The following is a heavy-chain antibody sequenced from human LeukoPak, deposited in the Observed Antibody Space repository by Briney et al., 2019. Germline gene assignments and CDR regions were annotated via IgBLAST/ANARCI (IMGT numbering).Heavy chain of an antibody. Sequence: KPGGSLRLSCAASGFTFSSYSMNWVRQAPGKGLEWVSAISSSSSYIYYADSVKGRFTISRDNAKNSLYLQMNSLRAEDTAVYYCAREGRSYDCVWGSYRSSFDYWGQGTLVTVSS. D-gene: IGHD3-16*02. J-gene: IGHJ4*02. CDR3: AREGRSYDCVWGSYRSSFDY. CDR2: ISSSSSYI. CDR1: GFTFSSYS. V-gene: IGHV3-21*01.